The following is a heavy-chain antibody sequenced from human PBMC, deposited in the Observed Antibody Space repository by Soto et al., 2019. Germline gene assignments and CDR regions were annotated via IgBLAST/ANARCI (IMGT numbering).Heavy chain of an antibody. Sequence: SETLSLTCAVSDGSISSRGYSWSWIRQPPEKGMEAIGDIYHSGSTYYNPYLKSRVTISVDRSKNQVSLKLSSVTAADTAVYYCARVRYSSRTGRGGSFDPWGQGTLVTVSS. CDR1: DGSISSRGYS. J-gene: IGHJ5*02. CDR3: ARVRYSSRTGRGGSFDP. D-gene: IGHD6-19*01. V-gene: IGHV4-30-2*01. CDR2: IYHSGST.